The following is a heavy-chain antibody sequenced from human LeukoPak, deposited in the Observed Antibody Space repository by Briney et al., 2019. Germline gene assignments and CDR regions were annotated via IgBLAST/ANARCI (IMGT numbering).Heavy chain of an antibody. V-gene: IGHV3-74*01. CDR3: AKDHYWSIDY. D-gene: IGHD3-3*01. Sequence: GGSLRLSCAASGFDFSSNWMRWVRHAPGQGLVWVSRIKGDGISTNYADSVKGRFTISRDIAKNTLYLQMNSLRAEDTGVYYCAKDHYWSIDYWGRGTLVTVSS. J-gene: IGHJ4*02. CDR2: IKGDGIST. CDR1: GFDFSSNW.